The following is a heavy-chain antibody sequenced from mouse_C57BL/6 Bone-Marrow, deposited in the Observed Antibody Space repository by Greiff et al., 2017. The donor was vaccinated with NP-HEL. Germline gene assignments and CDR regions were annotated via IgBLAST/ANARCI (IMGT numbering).Heavy chain of an antibody. V-gene: IGHV1-4*01. J-gene: IGHJ1*03. Sequence: QVQLQQSGAELARPGASVKMSCKASGYTFTSYTMHWVKQRPGQGLEWIGYINPSSGYTKYNQKFKDKATLTAEKYSSTAYMQLSSLTSADSAVYYCARLYYCSSYWYFDVWGTGTTVTVSS. D-gene: IGHD1-1*01. CDR3: ARLYYCSSYWYFDV. CDR1: GYTFTSYT. CDR2: INPSSGYT.